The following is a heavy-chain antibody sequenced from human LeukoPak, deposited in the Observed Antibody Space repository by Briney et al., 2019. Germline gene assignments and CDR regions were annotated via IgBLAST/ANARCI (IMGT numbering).Heavy chain of an antibody. CDR2: INHSGST. V-gene: IGHV4-34*01. D-gene: IGHD3-10*01. CDR3: AIGPYFYGSGSYP. CDR1: GGSFSGYY. Sequence: KPSETLSLTCAVYGGSFSGYYWSWIRQPPGNGLEWIGEINHSGSTNYNPSLKSRVTISVDTSKNQFSLKLSSVTAADTAVYYCAIGPYFYGSGSYPWGQGTLVTVSS. J-gene: IGHJ4*02.